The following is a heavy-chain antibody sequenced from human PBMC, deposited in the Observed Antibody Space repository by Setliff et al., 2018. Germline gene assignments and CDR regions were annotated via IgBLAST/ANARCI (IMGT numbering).Heavy chain of an antibody. CDR1: GGTFSSYA. J-gene: IGHJ4*02. CDR3: ASYEGDDYGDYYFDY. V-gene: IGHV1-69*10. CDR2: IIPILGIA. Sequence: ASVKVSCKASGGTFSSYAISWVRQAPGQGLEWMGGIIPILGIANYAQKFQGRVTITADKSTSTAYMELSSLRSADTAVYYCASYEGDDYGDYYFDYWGQGTLVTVSS. D-gene: IGHD4-17*01.